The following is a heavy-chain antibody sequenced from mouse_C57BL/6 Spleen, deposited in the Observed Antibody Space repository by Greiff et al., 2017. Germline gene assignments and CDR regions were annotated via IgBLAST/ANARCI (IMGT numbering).Heavy chain of an antibody. CDR3: ARGNSPYFDY. Sequence: VHVKQSGPELVKPGASVKISCKASGYTFTDYYMNWVKQSHGKSLEWIGDINPNNGGTSYNQKFKGKATLTVDKSSSTAYMELRSLTSEDSAVYYCARGNSPYFDYWGQGTTLTVSS. J-gene: IGHJ2*01. CDR1: GYTFTDYY. V-gene: IGHV1-26*01. D-gene: IGHD2-12*01. CDR2: INPNNGGT.